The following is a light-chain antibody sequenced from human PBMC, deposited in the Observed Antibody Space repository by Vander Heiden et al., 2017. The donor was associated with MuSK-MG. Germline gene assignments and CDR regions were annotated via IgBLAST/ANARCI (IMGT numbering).Light chain of an antibody. CDR3: QRYKCYTAST. J-gene: IGKJ2*01. Sequence: DIQMSQSPPTLSASVGDRDTITRRASQSVSTWLAWYQQKPRKAPKLLIYDASTLEIGVASRLSGSGSGTEFALTLSSLQPDDDASDTYQRYKCYTASTFGQGTKLEIK. CDR1: QSVSTW. V-gene: IGKV1-5*01. CDR2: DAS.